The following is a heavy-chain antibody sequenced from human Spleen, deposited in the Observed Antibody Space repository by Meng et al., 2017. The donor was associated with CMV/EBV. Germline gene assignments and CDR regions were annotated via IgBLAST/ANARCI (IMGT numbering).Heavy chain of an antibody. CDR1: VSRNY. CDR3: ARSPRIYCTSTTCRPLYFDY. J-gene: IGHJ4*02. D-gene: IGHD2-2*01. V-gene: IGHV3-53*01. Sequence: VSRNYMSWVRQAPGKGLEWVSVLYTGGRTYYADSVKGRFTFSRDNSNNTLYLQMNSLRAENTAVYYCARSPRIYCTSTTCRPLYFDYWGQGTLVTVSS. CDR2: LYTGGRT.